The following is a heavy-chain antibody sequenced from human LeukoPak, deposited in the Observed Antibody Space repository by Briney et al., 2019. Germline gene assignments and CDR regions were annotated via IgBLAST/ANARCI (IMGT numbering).Heavy chain of an antibody. V-gene: IGHV1-69*13. J-gene: IGHJ3*01. CDR3: ARALGSSRYGSGHDAFDV. CDR2: IIPIFGTA. Sequence: SVKVSCKASGGTFSSYAISWVRQAPGQGLEWMGGIIPIFGTANYAQKFQGRVTITADESTSTAYMELSSLRSEDTAVYYCARALGSSRYGSGHDAFDVWGQGTMVTVSS. CDR1: GGTFSSYA. D-gene: IGHD6-13*01.